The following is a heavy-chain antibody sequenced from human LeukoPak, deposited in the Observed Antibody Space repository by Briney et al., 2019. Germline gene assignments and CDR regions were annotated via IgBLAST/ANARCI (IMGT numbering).Heavy chain of an antibody. V-gene: IGHV7-4-1*02. J-gene: IGHJ3*02. D-gene: IGHD3-22*01. CDR2: INTNTGNP. Sequence: ASVKVSCKASGYTLATYAMIWVRQAPGQGLEWMGWINTNTGNPTYAQGFTGRFVFSLDTSVSAAYLQISSLKAEDTAVYYCAREYDYESSGYSFDIWGQGTMVTVSS. CDR1: GYTLATYA. CDR3: AREYDYESSGYSFDI.